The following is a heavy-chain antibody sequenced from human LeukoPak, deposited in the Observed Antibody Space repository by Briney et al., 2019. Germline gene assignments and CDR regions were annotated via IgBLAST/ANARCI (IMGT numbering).Heavy chain of an antibody. V-gene: IGHV4-59*08. CDR2: IYYSGST. D-gene: IGHD3-10*01. J-gene: IGHJ5*02. CDR3: ARHGTMVRGPFNWFDP. CDR1: GGSISSYY. Sequence: SETLSLTCTVSGGSISSYYWSWIRQPPGKGLEWIGYIYYSGSTNYNPSLKSRVTISVDTSKSQFSLKLSSVTAADTAVYYCARHGTMVRGPFNWFDPWGQGTLVTVSS.